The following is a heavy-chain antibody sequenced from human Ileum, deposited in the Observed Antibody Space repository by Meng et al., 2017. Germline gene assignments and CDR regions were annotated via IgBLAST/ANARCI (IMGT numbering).Heavy chain of an antibody. CDR1: GFTFSSHS. J-gene: IGHJ3*02. CDR3: ARSSCGGGSCYVFDI. Sequence: GESLKISCAASGFTFSSHSIHWVRQAPGKGLEYVAAISGNGVNTYYADSVKGRFTISRDNSKNTMYLQMDSLRTEDMAVYYCARSSCGGGSCYVFDIWGQGTMVTVSS. CDR2: ISGNGVNT. D-gene: IGHD2-15*01. V-gene: IGHV3-64*02.